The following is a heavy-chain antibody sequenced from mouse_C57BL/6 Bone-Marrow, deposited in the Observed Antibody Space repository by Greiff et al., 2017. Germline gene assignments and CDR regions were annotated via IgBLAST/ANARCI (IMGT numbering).Heavy chain of an antibody. CDR3: ARSGAVVVDD. D-gene: IGHD1-1*01. CDR1: GYAFSSSW. CDR2: IYPGDGDT. J-gene: IGHJ2*01. Sequence: VQLQQSGPELVKPGASVKISCKASGYAFSSSWMNWVKQRPGKGLEWIGRIYPGDGDTNYNGKFKGKATLTADKSSSTAYMQLSSLTSEDSAVYFCARSGAVVVDDWGQGTTLTVSS. V-gene: IGHV1-82*01.